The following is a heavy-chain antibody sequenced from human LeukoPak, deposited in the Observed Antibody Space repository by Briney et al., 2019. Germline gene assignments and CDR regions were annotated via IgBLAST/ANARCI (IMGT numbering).Heavy chain of an antibody. CDR3: ARVTTAMVQYYFDY. CDR1: GGSISSYY. Sequence: PSETLSLTCTVSGGSISSYYWSWIRQPAGKGLEWIGRIYTSGSTNYNPSLKSRVTMSVDTSKNQFSLKLSSVTAADTAVYYCARVTTAMVQYYFDYWGQGTLVTVSS. CDR2: IYTSGST. D-gene: IGHD5-18*01. V-gene: IGHV4-4*07. J-gene: IGHJ4*02.